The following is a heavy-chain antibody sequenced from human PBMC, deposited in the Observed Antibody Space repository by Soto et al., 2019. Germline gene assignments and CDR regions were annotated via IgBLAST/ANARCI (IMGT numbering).Heavy chain of an antibody. CDR2: ISWNSGSI. CDR1: GFTFDDYA. V-gene: IGHV3-9*01. D-gene: IGHD2-2*01. CDR3: AKDGVPAATCYYYMDV. J-gene: IGHJ6*03. Sequence: GGSLRLSCSASGFTFDDYAMHWVRQAPGKGLEWVSGISWNSGSIGYADSVKGRFTISRDNAKNSLYLQMNSLRAEDTALYYCAKDGVPAATCYYYMDVWGKGTTVTVSS.